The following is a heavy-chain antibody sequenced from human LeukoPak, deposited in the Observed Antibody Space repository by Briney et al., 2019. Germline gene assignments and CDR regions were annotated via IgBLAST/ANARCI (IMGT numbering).Heavy chain of an antibody. Sequence: GGSLRLSCAASGFTFSSYSMNWVRQAPGKGLEWVSSISSSSSYIYYADSVKGRFTISRDNAKNSLYLQMNSLRAEDTAVYYCARVKARGYDYYFDYWGQGTLVTVSS. CDR1: GFTFSSYS. J-gene: IGHJ4*02. CDR3: ARVKARGYDYYFDY. D-gene: IGHD5-12*01. V-gene: IGHV3-21*01. CDR2: ISSSSSYI.